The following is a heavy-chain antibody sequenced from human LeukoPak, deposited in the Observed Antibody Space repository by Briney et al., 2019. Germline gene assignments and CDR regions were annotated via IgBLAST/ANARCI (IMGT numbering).Heavy chain of an antibody. V-gene: IGHV3-30*18. CDR1: GFTFSSYG. D-gene: IGHD3-3*01. J-gene: IGHJ6*02. Sequence: GGSLRLSCAASGFTFSSYGMHWVRQAPGKGLEWVAVISYDGSNKYYADSVKGRFTISRDNSKNTLYLQMNSLRAEDTAVYYCAKGRYNYDFCSGYYPHYYYYYGMDVWGQGTTVTVSS. CDR3: AKGRYNYDFCSGYYPHYYYYYGMDV. CDR2: ISYDGSNK.